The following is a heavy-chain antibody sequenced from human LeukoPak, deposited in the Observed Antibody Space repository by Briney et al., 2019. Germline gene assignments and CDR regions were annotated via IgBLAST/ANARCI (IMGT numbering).Heavy chain of an antibody. J-gene: IGHJ3*02. CDR2: INAGNGNT. CDR3: ARVRLMVRGVIHRAFDI. CDR1: GYTFTSYA. V-gene: IGHV1-3*01. D-gene: IGHD3-10*01. Sequence: ASVKVSCKASGYTFTSYAMHWVRQAPGQRLEWMGWINAGNGNTKYSQKFQGRVTITRDTSASTAYMELSSLRSEDTAVYYCARVRLMVRGVIHRAFDIWGQGTMVTVSS.